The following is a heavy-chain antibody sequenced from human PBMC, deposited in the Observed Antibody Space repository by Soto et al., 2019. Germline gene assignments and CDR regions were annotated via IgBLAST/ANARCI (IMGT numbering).Heavy chain of an antibody. CDR3: ARGTFDSSGNYFAGWFGP. V-gene: IGHV1-2*02. CDR2: IIPNNGGT. Sequence: QVQLEQSGAEVKKPGASVKVSCKASGYSFTDYYIHWVRQAPGQGLEWMGWIIPNNGGTKYAQKFQDRVTMTRDTSITKAYMELSRLRSDDTAVYYCARGTFDSSGNYFAGWFGPWGQGTLVTVSS. D-gene: IGHD3-22*01. CDR1: GYSFTDYY. J-gene: IGHJ5*02.